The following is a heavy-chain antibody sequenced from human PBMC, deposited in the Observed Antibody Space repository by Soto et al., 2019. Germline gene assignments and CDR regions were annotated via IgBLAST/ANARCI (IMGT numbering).Heavy chain of an antibody. CDR1: GGTISSFG. D-gene: IGHD3-3*01. CDR2: IVPIDGST. CDR3: ARSFTKSRRGGVAFGY. J-gene: IGHJ4*02. Sequence: QVQLVQSGAEVKKPGSSVKVSCTTSGGTISSFGMNWVRQAPGQGLEWMGGIVPIDGSTKYAEKFQGRVTITADASTSAVYMDLGSLRSGDTAVYYCARSFTKSRRGGVAFGYWGQGPLLPVSP. V-gene: IGHV1-69*01.